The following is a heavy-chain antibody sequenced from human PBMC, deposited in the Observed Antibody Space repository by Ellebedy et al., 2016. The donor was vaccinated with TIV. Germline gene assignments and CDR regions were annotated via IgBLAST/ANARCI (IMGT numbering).Heavy chain of an antibody. CDR2: ISRADDNT. J-gene: IGHJ4*02. V-gene: IGHV3-23*01. D-gene: IGHD4-17*01. CDR1: GFTFSNYV. Sequence: GESLKISXTASGFTFSNYVMSWVRQAPGKGLKWVSGISRADDNTYYADSVKGRFTISRDDPKSTLYLQMNNLRAEDTAVYYCAKDRDDAGDFVFDSWGQGTLVTVSS. CDR3: AKDRDDAGDFVFDS.